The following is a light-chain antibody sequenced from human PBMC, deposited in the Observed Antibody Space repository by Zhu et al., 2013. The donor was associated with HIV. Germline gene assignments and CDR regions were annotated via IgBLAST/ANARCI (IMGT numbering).Light chain of an antibody. CDR2: KAS. J-gene: IGKJ2*01. Sequence: DIQMTQSPSTLSASVGDRVTITCRASQSISSWLAWYQQKPGKAPKLLIYKASSLESGVPSRFSGSGSGTEFTLTISSLQPDDFATYFCQQYNYYLYTFGQGTKLEIK. CDR1: QSISSW. V-gene: IGKV1-5*03. CDR3: QQYNYYLYT.